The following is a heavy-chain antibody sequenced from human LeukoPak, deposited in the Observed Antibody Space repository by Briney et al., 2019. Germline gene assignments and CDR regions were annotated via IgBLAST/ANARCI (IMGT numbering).Heavy chain of an antibody. Sequence: GGSLRLSCAASGFIFNNYGLIWVRRAPGKGLEWVSAISNDGGGTQYADFVEGRFTIPRVNSKNTLFLQMSSLRAEDTALYYCAKGSSGYFADLWGQGTLVTVSS. CDR2: ISNDGGGT. D-gene: IGHD3-22*01. V-gene: IGHV3-23*01. CDR3: AKGSSGYFADL. CDR1: GFIFNNYG. J-gene: IGHJ5*02.